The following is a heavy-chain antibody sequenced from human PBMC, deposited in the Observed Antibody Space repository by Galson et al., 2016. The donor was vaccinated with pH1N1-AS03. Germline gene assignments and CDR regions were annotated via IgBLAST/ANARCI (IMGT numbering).Heavy chain of an antibody. D-gene: IGHD6-25*01. CDR3: ARVRLILGNSYFFDY. Sequence: SVKVSCKASGGTFSSYGISWVRQAPGQGLEWMGSIIPLLDKADYAQRFQGRVTITADESASTVNMELSGLRSEDSAVYYCARVRLILGNSYFFDYWGQGSLVTVSS. V-gene: IGHV1-69*10. J-gene: IGHJ4*02. CDR1: GGTFSSYG. CDR2: IIPLLDKA.